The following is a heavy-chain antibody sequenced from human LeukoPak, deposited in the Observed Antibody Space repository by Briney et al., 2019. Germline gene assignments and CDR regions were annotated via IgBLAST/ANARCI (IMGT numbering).Heavy chain of an antibody. CDR1: GFTFSSYA. V-gene: IGHV3-23*01. J-gene: IGHJ3*02. CDR2: ISTSGGTT. CDR3: AKTNVKYCSGGGCFVAFDI. Sequence: PGGSLRLSCAASGFTFSSYAMSWVRQSPGKGLEWVSAISTSGGTTYYADSVKGRFTISRDSSKNTLNLQMNSLRAEDTAVYYCAKTNVKYCSGGGCFVAFDIWGQGTMVTVSS. D-gene: IGHD2-15*01.